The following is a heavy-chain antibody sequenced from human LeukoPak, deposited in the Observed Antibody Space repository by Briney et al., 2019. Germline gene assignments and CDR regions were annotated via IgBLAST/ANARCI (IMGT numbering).Heavy chain of an antibody. Sequence: SETLSLTCSVSGYSISGGKFWAWIRQPPAKGLDWIGSIYESGGTYDTPSLKSLVTMSVDTSKNQFSLSMTSVTDAKTAYYCCERGPGISVDQIYPDYWGQGIQVTVSS. J-gene: IGHJ4*02. CDR3: ERGPGISVDQIYPDY. CDR1: GYSISGGKF. V-gene: IGHV4-38-2*02. CDR2: IYESGGT. D-gene: IGHD1-14*01.